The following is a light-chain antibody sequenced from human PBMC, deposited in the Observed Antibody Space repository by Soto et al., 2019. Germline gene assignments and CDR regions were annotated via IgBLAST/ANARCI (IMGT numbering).Light chain of an antibody. CDR2: AAS. Sequence: DIQLTQSQSSLSASVGDRVTITSRARQSISSYLNWYQQKPGKAPKLLIYAASSLQSGVPSRFSGSGSGTDFTLTISSLQPEDFATYYCQQSYSTPMYTFGQGTKVDIK. V-gene: IGKV1-39*01. J-gene: IGKJ2*01. CDR3: QQSYSTPMYT. CDR1: QSISSY.